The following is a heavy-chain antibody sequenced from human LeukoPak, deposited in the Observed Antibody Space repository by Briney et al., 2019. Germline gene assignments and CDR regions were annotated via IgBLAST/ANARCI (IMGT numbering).Heavy chain of an antibody. CDR2: INRDVNST. CDR1: GFTFSSYW. V-gene: IGHV3-74*01. D-gene: IGHD6-19*01. J-gene: IGHJ6*03. CDR3: AKGSQVAVAGGLYYYYYYYMDV. Sequence: PGRSLSPSCAASGFTFSSYWIHWVRQVPGRGLGWVSRINRDVNSTTYADSVKGRFTIPRDNSKNTRYLQMNSLRADDTAVYYCAKGSQVAVAGGLYYYYYYYMDVWGKGTTVTISS.